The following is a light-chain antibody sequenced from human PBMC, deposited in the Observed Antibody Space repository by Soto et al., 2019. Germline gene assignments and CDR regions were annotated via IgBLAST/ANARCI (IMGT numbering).Light chain of an antibody. V-gene: IGKV3-15*01. CDR2: ATS. J-gene: IGKJ4*01. CDR3: QQYGDWPLT. CDR1: QSVGNN. Sequence: EIVVTQSPATLSVSPGERATLSCRASQSVGNNFAWYQQKPGQAPSLLIFATSTRATCVPARFSGSGSGTEFTLTISSLQSEDFAVYYCQQYGDWPLTFGGGAKVEIE.